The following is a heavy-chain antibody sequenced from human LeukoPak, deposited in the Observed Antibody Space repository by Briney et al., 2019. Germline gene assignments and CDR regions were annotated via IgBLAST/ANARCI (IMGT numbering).Heavy chain of an antibody. CDR2: MWYDGSKD. V-gene: IGHV3-33*06. CDR3: AKGFGYYYGSGSYSNFDY. Sequence: GGSLRLSCAASGFSFSTYGIHWVRQAPGKGLEWVAVMWYDGSKDYYADSVKGRFTISRDTSKNTLYLQMSNLRAEDTAVYYCAKGFGYYYGSGSYSNFDYWGQGTLVTVSS. J-gene: IGHJ4*02. D-gene: IGHD3-10*01. CDR1: GFSFSTYG.